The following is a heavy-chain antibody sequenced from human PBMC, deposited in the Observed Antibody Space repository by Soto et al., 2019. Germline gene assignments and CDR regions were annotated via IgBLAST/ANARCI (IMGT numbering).Heavy chain of an antibody. Sequence: EVQLLESGGGLVQPGGSLRLSCSASGFSFGSNSMAWVRQAPGKGLEWVSSISDTAPRIFHADSVKGRFTISRDNSRNSLYLQMNSLRAEDTALYYCVILALGKFDFWGQGTLVIVSS. CDR3: VILALGKFDF. D-gene: IGHD1-26*01. V-gene: IGHV3-23*01. J-gene: IGHJ4*02. CDR1: GFSFGSNS. CDR2: ISDTAPRI.